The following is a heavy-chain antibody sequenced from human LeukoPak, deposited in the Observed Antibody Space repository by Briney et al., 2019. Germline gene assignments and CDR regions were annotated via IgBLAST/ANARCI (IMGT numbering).Heavy chain of an antibody. J-gene: IGHJ3*01. CDR1: GFNCNTYW. CDR2: VKSDGGST. CDR3: ARGGSPAEALGDTFDV. Sequence: GGSLRLSGAASGFNCNTYWMHWVRQTPGKGLMWVSRVKSDGGSTNYADSVKGRFTISRDNVMNTLHLQMNSLTAEDTAVYYCARGGSPAEALGDTFDVWGQGTLVTVSS. V-gene: IGHV3-74*01. D-gene: IGHD1-26*01.